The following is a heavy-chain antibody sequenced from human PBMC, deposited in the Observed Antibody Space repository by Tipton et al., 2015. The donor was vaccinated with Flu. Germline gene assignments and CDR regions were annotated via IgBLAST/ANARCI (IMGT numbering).Heavy chain of an antibody. D-gene: IGHD3-22*01. CDR2: ISAYNGYT. J-gene: IGHJ6*02. V-gene: IGHV1-18*04. Sequence: QLVQSGAEVKQPGASVKLSCKASGYTFTKHGISWVRQAPGQGLEWMGWISAYNGYTDFAQKFQGRVTMTTDTSASTAYMELRSLRSDDTAVYYCARGSYETSELGYDFFHMDVWGQGTTVTVTS. CDR1: GYTFTKHG. CDR3: ARGSYETSELGYDFFHMDV.